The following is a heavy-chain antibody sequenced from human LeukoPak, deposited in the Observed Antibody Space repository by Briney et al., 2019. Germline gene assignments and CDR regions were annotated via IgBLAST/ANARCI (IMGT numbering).Heavy chain of an antibody. Sequence: PGGSLRLSCAASGFTFSSYGMHWVRQAPGKGLGWVAVISYDGSNKYYADSVKGRFTISRDSSKNTLYLQMNSLRAEDTAVYYCAKESAFIAVAADYWGQGTLVTVSS. V-gene: IGHV3-30*18. J-gene: IGHJ4*02. CDR3: AKESAFIAVAADY. CDR1: GFTFSSYG. CDR2: ISYDGSNK. D-gene: IGHD6-19*01.